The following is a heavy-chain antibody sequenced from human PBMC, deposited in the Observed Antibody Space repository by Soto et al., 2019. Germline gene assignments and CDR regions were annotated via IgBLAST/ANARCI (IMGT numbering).Heavy chain of an antibody. V-gene: IGHV4-59*01. Sequence: SETLSLTCTVSGGSMRNYFWTRIRQPPGKGLEWIGYIHYSGTTSFFPSYNPSLRSRVTISEDTSKNQFSLKLLSVTTADTAVYFCAAGEASSRNLAPYYLDFWGQGTLVTVSS. CDR1: GGSMRNYF. D-gene: IGHD6-13*01. CDR3: AAGEASSRNLAPYYLDF. J-gene: IGHJ4*02. CDR2: IHYSGTT.